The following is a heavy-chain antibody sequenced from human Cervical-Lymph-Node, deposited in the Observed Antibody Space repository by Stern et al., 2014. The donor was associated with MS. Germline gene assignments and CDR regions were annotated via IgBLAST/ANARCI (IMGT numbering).Heavy chain of an antibody. CDR3: AHRREFAAAAVEYFDS. CDR2: IYWDDDK. Sequence: VTLKESGPTLVKPRQTLTLTCTVSCFSLTTNGVGVGWIRQPPGNALEWLALIYWDDDKRYRPSLNSRLTITRDTSKNQVVLKLTDMDHVDTGTYYCAHRREFAAAAVEYFDSWGQGALVTVSS. V-gene: IGHV2-5*02. J-gene: IGHJ4*02. CDR1: CFSLTTNGVG. D-gene: IGHD6-13*01.